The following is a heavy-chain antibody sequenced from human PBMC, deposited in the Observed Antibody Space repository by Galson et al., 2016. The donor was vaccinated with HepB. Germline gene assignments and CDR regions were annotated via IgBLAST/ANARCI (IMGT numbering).Heavy chain of an antibody. V-gene: IGHV4-31*03. D-gene: IGHD2-15*01. CDR1: GDSISNGGYW. CDR3: AREYCNGGSCYPGVY. Sequence: TLSLTCTVSGDSISNGGYWWSWIRQHPGKGLEWIGYIYYDGRTYYNPALKSRVNISVDTPNNHFSLKLSSVTAADTAVYYFAREYCNGGSCYPGVYWGQGTLVTVSS. J-gene: IGHJ4*02. CDR2: IYYDGRT.